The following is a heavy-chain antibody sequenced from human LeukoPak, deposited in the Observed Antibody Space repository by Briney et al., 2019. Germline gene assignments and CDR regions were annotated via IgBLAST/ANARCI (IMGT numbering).Heavy chain of an antibody. CDR1: GVSISTYY. CDR3: ARDLSNRGRDYYYYMDV. D-gene: IGHD7-27*01. J-gene: IGHJ6*03. Sequence: SETLSLTCTVSGVSISTYYWSWIRQPAGKGLEWIGGIYTSGSTNYNPSLKSRLTMSVDTSKNQFSLKLSSVTAADTAVYYCARDLSNRGRDYYYYMDVWGKGTTVTVSS. V-gene: IGHV4-4*07. CDR2: IYTSGST.